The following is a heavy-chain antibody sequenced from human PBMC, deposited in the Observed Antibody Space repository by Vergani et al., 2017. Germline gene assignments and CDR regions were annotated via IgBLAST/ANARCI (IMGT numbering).Heavy chain of an antibody. Sequence: EVQLVESGGGLVQPGGSLKLSCAASGFTFSGSAMHWVRQAPGKGLEWVSLISWDGGSTYYADSVKGRVTISRDNSKNSLYLQMNSLRTEDTALYYCARPLITGTFGPFDYWGQGTLVTVSS. J-gene: IGHJ4*02. CDR3: ARPLITGTFGPFDY. D-gene: IGHD1-7*01. CDR2: ISWDGGST. V-gene: IGHV3-43*01. CDR1: GFTFSGSA.